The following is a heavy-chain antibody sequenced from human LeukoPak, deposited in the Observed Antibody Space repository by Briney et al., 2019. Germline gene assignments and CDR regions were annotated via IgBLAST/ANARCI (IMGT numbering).Heavy chain of an antibody. D-gene: IGHD5-18*01. Sequence: SETLSLTCTVSGGSISSYYWSWIRQPPGKGLEWIGYIYYSGSTNYNPSLKSRVTISVDTSKNQFSLKLSSVTAADTAAYYCARVDTAMVDLWGRGTLVTVSS. CDR3: ARVDTAMVDL. CDR2: IYYSGST. CDR1: GGSISSYY. V-gene: IGHV4-59*08. J-gene: IGHJ2*01.